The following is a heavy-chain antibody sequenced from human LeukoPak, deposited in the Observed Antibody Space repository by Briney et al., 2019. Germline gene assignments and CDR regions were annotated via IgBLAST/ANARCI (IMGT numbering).Heavy chain of an antibody. CDR2: IYSGGST. J-gene: IGHJ3*02. CDR3: ARADANPDAFDI. D-gene: IGHD4/OR15-4a*01. CDR1: GFTVSSNY. Sequence: PGGSLRLSCAASGFTVSSNYMSWVRQAPGKGLEWVSVIYSGGSTYYADSVKGRFTISRDNSKNTLYLQMNSLRSEDTAVYYCARADANPDAFDIWGQGTMVTVSS. V-gene: IGHV3-53*05.